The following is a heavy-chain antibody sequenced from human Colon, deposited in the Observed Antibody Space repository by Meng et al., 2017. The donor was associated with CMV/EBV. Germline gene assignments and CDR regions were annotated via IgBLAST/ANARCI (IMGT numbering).Heavy chain of an antibody. J-gene: IGHJ3*02. Sequence: ASVKVSCKASGYIFTTYDINWVRQAPGQGLEWMGWMDPNSGDTGFAHNIQGRVTMTRNTSITTAYMELTSLTPDDTAVYYCAKGLPYYTDPNFDAFDIWGQGTVVTVSS. V-gene: IGHV1-8*01. CDR1: GYIFTTYD. D-gene: IGHD2-21*01. CDR3: AKGLPYYTDPNFDAFDI. CDR2: MDPNSGDT.